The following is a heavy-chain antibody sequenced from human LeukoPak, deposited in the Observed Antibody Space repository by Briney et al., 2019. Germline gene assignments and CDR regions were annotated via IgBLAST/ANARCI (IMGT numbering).Heavy chain of an antibody. V-gene: IGHV4-59*01. CDR2: IYYSGST. CDR1: GFTFGSYW. J-gene: IGHJ4*02. Sequence: PGGSLRLSCAASGFTFGSYWMSWIRQPPGKGLEWIGYIYYSGSTKYNPSLKSRVTISVDTSKNQFSLKLSSVTAADTAVYYCARDMGPLDYWGQGTLVTVSS. CDR3: ARDMGPLDY. D-gene: IGHD1-26*01.